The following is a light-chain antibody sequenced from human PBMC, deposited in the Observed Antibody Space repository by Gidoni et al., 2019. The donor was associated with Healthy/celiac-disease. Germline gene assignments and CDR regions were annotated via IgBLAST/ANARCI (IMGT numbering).Light chain of an antibody. V-gene: IGKV1-39*01. Sequence: DMQITQSPSSLSASVGDRVTITCRASQSISSYLTWYQQKPGKAPKLLIYDASSLQSGVPARFSGSGSGTDFTLTISSLQPEDFAAYYCQQSYNSRRTFGQGTKVEIK. CDR1: QSISSY. CDR3: QQSYNSRRT. CDR2: DAS. J-gene: IGKJ1*01.